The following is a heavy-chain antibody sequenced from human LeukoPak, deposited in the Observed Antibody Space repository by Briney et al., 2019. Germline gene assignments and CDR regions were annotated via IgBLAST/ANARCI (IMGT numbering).Heavy chain of an antibody. CDR3: AKTSYSSSSPVDY. V-gene: IGHV4-59*04. J-gene: IGHJ4*02. CDR2: IYHSGRT. Sequence: SSETLSLTCTVSGGSISSYYWSWIRQPPGKGLEWIGMIYHSGRTYYNPSLKRRVTISVDTSKNQFSLKLSSVTAADTAVYYCAKTSYSSSSPVDYWGQGTLVTVSS. D-gene: IGHD6-6*01. CDR1: GGSISSYY.